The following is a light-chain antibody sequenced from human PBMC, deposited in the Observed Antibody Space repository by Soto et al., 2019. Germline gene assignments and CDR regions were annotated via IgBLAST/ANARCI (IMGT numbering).Light chain of an antibody. CDR2: EVS. CDR3: SSYTSSSTNV. Sequence: LAQPASVSWSPGQSITISCTGTSSDVGYYNYVSWYQQHPGKAPKLMIYEVSNRPSGVSNRFSGSKSGNTAFLTISGLQAEDEADYYCSSYTSSSTNVFATGTKGTVL. CDR1: SSDVGYYNY. V-gene: IGLV2-14*01. J-gene: IGLJ1*01.